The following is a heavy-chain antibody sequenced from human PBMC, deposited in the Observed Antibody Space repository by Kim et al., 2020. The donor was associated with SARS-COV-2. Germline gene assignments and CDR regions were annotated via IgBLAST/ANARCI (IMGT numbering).Heavy chain of an antibody. CDR3: ARVSDSAWYFDY. D-gene: IGHD6-19*01. CDR2: IYYSGST. Sequence: SETLSLTCTVSGGSISSYYWTWIRQPPGKGLEWIGYIYYSGSTNYNPSLKSRVTILIDTSKNQFSLKLSSVTAADTAVYYCARVSDSAWYFDYWGQGTLVTVSS. V-gene: IGHV4-59*01. J-gene: IGHJ4*02. CDR1: GGSISSYY.